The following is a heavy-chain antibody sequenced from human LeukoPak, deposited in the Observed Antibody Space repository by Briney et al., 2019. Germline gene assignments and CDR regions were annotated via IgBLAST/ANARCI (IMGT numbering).Heavy chain of an antibody. Sequence: PGGSLRLSCAASGFTFDDYGMSWVRQPPGKGLEWVSSINWNGDRTGYADSVKGRFTISRDNAKNSLYLQMSSLRAEDTALYFCARDPRLNYYGSGPYYFDYWGQGTLVSVSS. CDR2: INWNGDRT. J-gene: IGHJ4*02. CDR1: GFTFDDYG. V-gene: IGHV3-20*04. CDR3: ARDPRLNYYGSGPYYFDY. D-gene: IGHD3-10*01.